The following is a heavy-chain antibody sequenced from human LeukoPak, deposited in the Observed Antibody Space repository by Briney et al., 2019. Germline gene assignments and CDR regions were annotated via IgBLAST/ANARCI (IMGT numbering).Heavy chain of an antibody. V-gene: IGHV3-53*01. J-gene: IGHJ4*02. CDR1: GFTVSSNY. CDR2: IYSGGST. CDR3: ARVGITKNFDY. D-gene: IGHD3-10*01. Sequence: HRGSLRLSCAASGFTVSSNYMSWVRQAPGKGLEWVSVIYSGGSTYYADSVKGRFTISRDNSKNTLYLQMNSLRAEDTAVYYCARVGITKNFDYWGQGPLITVSS.